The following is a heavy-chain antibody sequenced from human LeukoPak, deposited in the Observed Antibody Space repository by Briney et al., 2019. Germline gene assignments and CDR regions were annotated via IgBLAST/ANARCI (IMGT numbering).Heavy chain of an antibody. CDR3: ARGGVVVYNWSDP. V-gene: IGHV4-39*07. Sequence: PSETLSLTCTVSGGSISSSSFYWGWIRQPPGKGLEWIGSIYYGGSAYYNPSLKSRVTISVDTSKNQFSLKLSSVTAADTALYYCARGGVVVYNWSDPWGQGTLVTVSS. D-gene: IGHD2-15*01. J-gene: IGHJ5*02. CDR1: GGSISSSSFY. CDR2: IYYGGSA.